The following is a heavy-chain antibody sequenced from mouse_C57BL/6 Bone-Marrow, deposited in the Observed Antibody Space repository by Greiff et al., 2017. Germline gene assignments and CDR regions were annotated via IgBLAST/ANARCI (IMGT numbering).Heavy chain of an antibody. CDR2: IYPRSGNT. D-gene: IGHD1-1*01. CDR1: GYTFTSYG. V-gene: IGHV1-81*01. Sequence: QVQLQQSGAELARPGASVKLSCKASGYTFTSYGISWVKQRTGQGLEWIGDIYPRSGNTYYNEKFKGKATLTADKSSSTAYMELRSLTSDDSAVYVCARKYYGSSPFYAMDYWGQGTSVTVSS. J-gene: IGHJ4*01. CDR3: ARKYYGSSPFYAMDY.